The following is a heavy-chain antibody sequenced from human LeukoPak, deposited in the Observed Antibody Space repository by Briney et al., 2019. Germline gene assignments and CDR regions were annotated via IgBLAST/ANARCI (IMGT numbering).Heavy chain of an antibody. J-gene: IGHJ3*02. D-gene: IGHD5-12*01. CDR3: ARHSRSGSGGYENAFDI. Sequence: SETLSLTCTVSGGSISSYYWSWIRHPPGKGLEWIGYIYYSGSTNYNPSLKSRVTISVDTSKNQFSLKLSSVTAADTAIYFCARHSRSGSGGYENAFDIWGQGTMVTVSS. CDR2: IYYSGST. V-gene: IGHV4-59*08. CDR1: GGSISSYY.